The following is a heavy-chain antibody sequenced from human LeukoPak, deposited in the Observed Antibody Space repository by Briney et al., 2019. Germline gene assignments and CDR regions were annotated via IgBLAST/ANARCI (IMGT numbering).Heavy chain of an antibody. D-gene: IGHD3-9*01. Sequence: GGSLRLSCAASGFTFSSYAMSWVRQAPGKGLEWVSAISGSGGSTYYADSVKGRFTISRDNSKNTLYLQMNSLRAEETAVYYCASIDYDIFYSGMDVWGQGTTVTVSS. CDR2: ISGSGGST. V-gene: IGHV3-23*01. J-gene: IGHJ6*02. CDR1: GFTFSSYA. CDR3: ASIDYDIFYSGMDV.